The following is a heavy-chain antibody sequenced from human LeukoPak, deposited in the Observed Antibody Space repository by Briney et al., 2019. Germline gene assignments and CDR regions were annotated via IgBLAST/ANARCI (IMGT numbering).Heavy chain of an antibody. CDR3: ASRPGIEVAGLDH. Sequence: ASVKVSCKGSGYTFTDYAVHWVRQARGQGLEWMAWINTGNGDTKYSQKFQGRVTITRDTSASTAYLELSSLGSEDTAVYYCASRPGIEVAGLDHWGQGTLVTVSS. J-gene: IGHJ4*02. V-gene: IGHV1-3*04. CDR1: GYTFTDYA. CDR2: INTGNGDT. D-gene: IGHD6-19*01.